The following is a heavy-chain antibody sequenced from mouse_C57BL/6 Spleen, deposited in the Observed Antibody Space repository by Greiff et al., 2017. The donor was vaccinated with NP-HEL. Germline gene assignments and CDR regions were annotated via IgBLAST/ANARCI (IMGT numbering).Heavy chain of an antibody. V-gene: IGHV1-15*01. D-gene: IGHD4-1*01. CDR2: IDPETGGT. J-gene: IGHJ3*01. CDR3: TILGLAY. Sequence: QVQLKESGAELVRPGASVTLSCKASGYTFTDYEMHWVKQTPVHGLEWIGAIDPETGGTAYNQKFKGKAILTADKSSSTAYMELRSLTSEDSAVYYCTILGLAYWGQGTLVTVSA. CDR1: GYTFTDYE.